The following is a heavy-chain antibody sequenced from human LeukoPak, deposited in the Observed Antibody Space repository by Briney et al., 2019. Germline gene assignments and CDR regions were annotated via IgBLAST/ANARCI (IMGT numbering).Heavy chain of an antibody. V-gene: IGHV1-2*02. CDR3: ARANPLYCSSTTCLFDY. Sequence: ASVKVFCKASWYTFTRYYIHWVGQAPGQGLEWIGMINPNSGDTNYAQKFQGRVTMTRDTSISTAHMELSRLRSDDTAVYYCARANPLYCSSTTCLFDYWGQGTLVTVSS. CDR2: INPNSGDT. CDR1: WYTFTRYY. J-gene: IGHJ4*02. D-gene: IGHD2-2*01.